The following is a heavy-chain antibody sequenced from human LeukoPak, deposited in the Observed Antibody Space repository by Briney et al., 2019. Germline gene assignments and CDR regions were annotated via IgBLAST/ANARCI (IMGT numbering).Heavy chain of an antibody. V-gene: IGHV4-30-2*01. J-gene: IGHJ4*02. D-gene: IGHD3-10*01. CDR3: ARGHGSGSSPPGY. Sequence: SQTLSLTCAVSGGSISSGGYSWSWIRQPPGKGLEWIGYIYHSGSTYYNPSLKSRVTISVDRSKNQFSLKLSSVTAADTAVYYCARGHGSGSSPPGYWGQGTLVTVSS. CDR1: GGSISSGGYS. CDR2: IYHSGST.